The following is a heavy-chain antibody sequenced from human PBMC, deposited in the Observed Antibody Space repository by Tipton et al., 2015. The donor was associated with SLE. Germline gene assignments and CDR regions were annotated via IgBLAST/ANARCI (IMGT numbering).Heavy chain of an antibody. J-gene: IGHJ4*02. D-gene: IGHD3-3*01. Sequence: GSLRLSCVASGFTYEEFGMSWVRQPPGKGLEWVSGINWNGNSTGSAESVKGRFTISRDNAKNSLYLQMSSLRPEDTAFYYCVRGALRLDFWGQGMMVSVTS. CDR1: GFTYEEFG. CDR2: INWNGNST. V-gene: IGHV3-20*04. CDR3: VRGALRLDF.